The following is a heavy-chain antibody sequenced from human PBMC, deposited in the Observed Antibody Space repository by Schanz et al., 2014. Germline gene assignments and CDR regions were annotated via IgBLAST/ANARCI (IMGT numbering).Heavy chain of an antibody. J-gene: IGHJ4*01. Sequence: QVQLVQSGAEVKKPGASVKVSCKASGYTFVSYSMHWVRQAPGQGLEWMGIINPSGGGTSYALRFQDTVTVTKSTSRSTVYMELSSLRSEDTAVSYCARAPSAYCSHTSCLGTPFDYWGHGTLVTVSS. CDR3: ARAPSAYCSHTSCLGTPFDY. V-gene: IGHV1-46*03. CDR2: INPSGGGT. D-gene: IGHD2-2*01. CDR1: GYTFVSYS.